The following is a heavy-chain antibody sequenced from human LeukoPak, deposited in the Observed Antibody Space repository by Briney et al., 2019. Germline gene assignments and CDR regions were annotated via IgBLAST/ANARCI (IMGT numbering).Heavy chain of an antibody. J-gene: IGHJ6*04. CDR1: GYTLTELS. V-gene: IGHV1-24*01. D-gene: IGHD2-2*01. Sequence: ASVKASCKVSGYTLTELSMHWVRQAPGKGLEWMGGFDPEDGETIYAQKFQGRVTMTEDTSTDTAYMELSSLRSEDTAVYYCATAGYCSSTSCPYYYYYGMNVWGKGTTVTVPS. CDR2: FDPEDGET. CDR3: ATAGYCSSTSCPYYYYYGMNV.